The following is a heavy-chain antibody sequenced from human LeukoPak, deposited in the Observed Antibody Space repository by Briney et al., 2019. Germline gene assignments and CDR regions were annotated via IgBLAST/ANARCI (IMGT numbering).Heavy chain of an antibody. J-gene: IGHJ4*02. CDR1: GFNFASHW. CDR2: INSGGSGT. Sequence: GGSLRLSCAASGFNFASHWMHWVRQTPGKGLVWVSRINSGGSGTSYADSVKGRFSISRDNAKNTLYLQMNSLRAEDAAVYYCGRDLGGRSGYWGQGTLVTVSS. CDR3: GRDLGGRSGY. D-gene: IGHD1-26*01. V-gene: IGHV3-74*01.